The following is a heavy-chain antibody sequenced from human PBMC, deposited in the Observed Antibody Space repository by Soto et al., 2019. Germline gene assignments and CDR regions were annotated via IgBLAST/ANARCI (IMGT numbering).Heavy chain of an antibody. CDR3: ARDYYGNFYYYYGMDV. CDR1: GYTFTSYY. D-gene: IGHD3-10*01. J-gene: IGHJ6*02. Sequence: ASVKVSCKASGYTFTSYYMHWVRQAPGQGLEWMGIINPSGGSTSYAQKFQGRVTMTRDTSTSTVYMELSSLRSEDTAVYYCARDYYGNFYYYYGMDVRGQGTTVTVSS. V-gene: IGHV1-46*01. CDR2: INPSGGST.